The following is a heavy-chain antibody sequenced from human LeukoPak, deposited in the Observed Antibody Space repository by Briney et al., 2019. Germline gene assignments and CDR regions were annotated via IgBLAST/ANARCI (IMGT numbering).Heavy chain of an antibody. CDR3: ARDSSSTSTYYYYYYYMDV. V-gene: IGHV1-2*06. D-gene: IGHD2-2*01. Sequence: ASVKVSCKASGYTFTGYYMHWVRQAPGQGLEWMERINPNSGGTNYAQKFQGRVTMTRDTSISTAYMELSRLRSDDTAVYYCARDSSSTSTYYYYYYYMDVWGKGTTVTVSS. J-gene: IGHJ6*03. CDR1: GYTFTGYY. CDR2: INPNSGGT.